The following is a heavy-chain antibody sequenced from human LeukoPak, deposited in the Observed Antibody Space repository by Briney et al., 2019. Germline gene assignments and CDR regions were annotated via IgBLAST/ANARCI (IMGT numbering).Heavy chain of an antibody. V-gene: IGHV3-30*02. CDR3: AKDMASRDDYSNLFDY. D-gene: IGHD4-11*01. CDR1: GFSFISYG. Sequence: GGSLRLSCAASGFSFISYGMHWVRQAPGKGLEWVAFMHYDGNNKYYADSVKGRFTISRDNSKNTLYLQMNSLRAEDTAVYYCAKDMASRDDYSNLFDYWGQGTLVTVSS. J-gene: IGHJ4*02. CDR2: MHYDGNNK.